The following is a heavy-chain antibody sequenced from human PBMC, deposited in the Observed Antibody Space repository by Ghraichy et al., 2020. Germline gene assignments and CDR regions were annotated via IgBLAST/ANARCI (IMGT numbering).Heavy chain of an antibody. CDR1: GGSFSGYY. CDR3: ASGPYYDCWSGYPYFDY. CDR2: INHSGST. V-gene: IGHV4-34*01. D-gene: IGHD3-3*01. J-gene: IGHJ4*02. Sequence: SETLSLTCAVYGGSFSGYYWSWIRQPPGKGLEWIGEINHSGSTNYNPSLKSRVTISVDTSKNQFSLKLSSVTAADTAVSYCASGPYYDCWSGYPYFDYWGQGTLVTVSS.